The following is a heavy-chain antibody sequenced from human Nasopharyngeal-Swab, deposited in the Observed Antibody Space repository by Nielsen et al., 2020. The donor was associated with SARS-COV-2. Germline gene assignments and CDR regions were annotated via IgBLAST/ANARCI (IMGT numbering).Heavy chain of an antibody. CDR2: ISAYNGNT. CDR3: ALIGVDFVP. V-gene: IGHV1-18*04. J-gene: IGHJ5*02. D-gene: IGHD2-15*01. Sequence: ASVKVSCKASGYTFNNYYIHWVRQAPGQGLEWMGWISAYNGNTNYAQKLQGRVTMTTDTSTSTAYMELRSLRSDDTAVYYCALIGVDFVPWGQGTLVTVSS. CDR1: GYTFNNYY.